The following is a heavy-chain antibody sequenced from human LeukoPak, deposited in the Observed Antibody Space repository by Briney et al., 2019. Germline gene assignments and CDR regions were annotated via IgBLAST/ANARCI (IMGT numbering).Heavy chain of an antibody. V-gene: IGHV4-31*03. Sequence: SETLSLTCTVSGGSISSGGYYWSWIRQHSGKGLEWIGYIYYSGSTYYNPSLKSRVTISVDTSKNQFSLKLSSVTAADTAVYYCARVPGHTYGSGSYFVSYWFDPWGQGTLVTVSS. CDR3: ARVPGHTYGSGSYFVSYWFDP. D-gene: IGHD3-10*01. J-gene: IGHJ5*02. CDR2: IYYSGST. CDR1: GGSISSGGYY.